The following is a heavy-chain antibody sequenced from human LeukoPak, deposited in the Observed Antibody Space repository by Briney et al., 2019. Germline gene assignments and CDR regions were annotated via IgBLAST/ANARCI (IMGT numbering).Heavy chain of an antibody. V-gene: IGHV3-7*03. CDR2: IKEDGSEM. CDR3: ARDQGIAVAGNNWFDP. J-gene: IGHJ5*02. CDR1: GFTFSKYW. D-gene: IGHD6-19*01. Sequence: PGGSLRLSCVGSGFTFSKYWRNWLRQAPGKGPEWVANIKEDGSEMYYVDSVKGRFTISRDNDKNSLYLQMSNLRAEDTAVYYCARDQGIAVAGNNWFDPWGQGTLVTVAS.